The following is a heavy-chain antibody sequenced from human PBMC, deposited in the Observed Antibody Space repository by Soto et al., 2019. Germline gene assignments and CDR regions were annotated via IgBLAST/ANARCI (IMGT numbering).Heavy chain of an antibody. V-gene: IGHV3-23*01. Sequence: PGGSLRLSCAASGFSFSSYAMSWVRQAPGKGLEWVSVISGSDDSTYYADSVKGRFTISRDNSKNTLYLQMNSLRVEDTAIYYSAKRRSSFTFDYWGQGTLVTVSS. CDR2: ISGSDDST. J-gene: IGHJ4*02. D-gene: IGHD3-10*01. CDR1: GFSFSSYA. CDR3: AKRRSSFTFDY.